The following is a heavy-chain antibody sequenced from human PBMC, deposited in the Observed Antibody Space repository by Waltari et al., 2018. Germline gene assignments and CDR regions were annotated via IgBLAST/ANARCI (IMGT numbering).Heavy chain of an antibody. CDR1: GFTFSTYA. J-gene: IGHJ3*02. D-gene: IGHD3-22*01. CDR3: AKNYDSMSNAFDI. Sequence: EVPLVESGGGLVQPGGSLRLSCAASGFTFSTYAMSSVRQAPGKGLEWVSAISGSGGSTYYADSVKGRFTISRDNSKNTLYLRMNSLRAEDTAVYYCAKNYDSMSNAFDIWGQGTMVTVSS. V-gene: IGHV3-23*04. CDR2: ISGSGGST.